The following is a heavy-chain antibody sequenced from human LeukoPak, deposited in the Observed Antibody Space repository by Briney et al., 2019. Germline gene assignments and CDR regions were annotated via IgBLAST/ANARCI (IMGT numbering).Heavy chain of an antibody. D-gene: IGHD4-17*01. CDR3: ARDLDGDYEVPYYYYGMDV. CDR1: GFTFSNYD. CDR2: IGTGTDT. J-gene: IGHJ6*02. V-gene: IGHV3-69-1*01. Sequence: GGSLRLSCEASGFTFSNYDMHWVRQAPGKGLEWVSHIGTGTDTHYADSVKGRFTISRDNAKNSLYLQMNSLRAEDTAVYYCARDLDGDYEVPYYYYGMDVWGQGTTVTVSS.